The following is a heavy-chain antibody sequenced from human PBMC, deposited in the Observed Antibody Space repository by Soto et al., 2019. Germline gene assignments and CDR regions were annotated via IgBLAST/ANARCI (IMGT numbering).Heavy chain of an antibody. CDR1: GYPVTAYY. CDR2: INPATGAA. V-gene: IGHV1-2*01. J-gene: IGHJ3*02. CDR3: ARGGGVGVAGSAAFDM. Sequence: QLHLVQSGAVVKKPGASVTVSCSASGYPVTAYYMHWVRQAPGRGLEWMGGINPATGAAKYTQTFQGRVNNDREPAPSTGFMELGGLTSEDTAVLYWARGGGVGVAGSAAFDMWGQGTLVTVSS. D-gene: IGHD3-3*01.